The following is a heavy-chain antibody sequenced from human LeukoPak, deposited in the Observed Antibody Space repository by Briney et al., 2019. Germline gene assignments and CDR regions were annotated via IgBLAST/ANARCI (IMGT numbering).Heavy chain of an antibody. D-gene: IGHD6-13*01. Sequence: GVSLRLSCAASGFTFSSYAMSWVRQAPGKGLEWVSAISGSGGSTYYADSVKGRFTISRDNSKNTLYLQMNSLRAEDTAVYYCAKGAFPASGYSSSWYRGDAFDIWGQGTMVTVSS. CDR3: AKGAFPASGYSSSWYRGDAFDI. CDR1: GFTFSSYA. V-gene: IGHV3-23*01. J-gene: IGHJ3*02. CDR2: ISGSGGST.